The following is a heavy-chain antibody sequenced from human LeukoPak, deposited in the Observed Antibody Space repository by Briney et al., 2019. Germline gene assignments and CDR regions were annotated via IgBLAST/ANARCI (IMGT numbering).Heavy chain of an antibody. CDR1: GFTFSNYW. V-gene: IGHV3-30-3*01. J-gene: IGHJ4*02. CDR2: ISYDGSNK. Sequence: PGGSLRLSCAASGFTFSNYWMSWVRQAPGKGLEWVAVISYDGSNKYYADSVKGRFTISRDNSKNTLYLQMNSLRAEDTAVYYCARAEGYVSVWEGVQSSVLDYWGQGILVTVSS. D-gene: IGHD3-16*01. CDR3: ARAEGYVSVWEGVQSSVLDY.